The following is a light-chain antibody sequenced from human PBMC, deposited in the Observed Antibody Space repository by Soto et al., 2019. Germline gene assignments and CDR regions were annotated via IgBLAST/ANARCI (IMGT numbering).Light chain of an antibody. CDR2: GAA. CDR3: QQSYSNPRT. Sequence: DIQMTQSPSSLSASVGDRVTITCRASQSISSHLNWYQQKPGKAPKLLIFGAASLQSGVPTSFSCSGSGTDFTLTISSLQPEDFATYYCQQSYSNPRTFGGGSKVEIK. CDR1: QSISSH. V-gene: IGKV1-39*01. J-gene: IGKJ4*01.